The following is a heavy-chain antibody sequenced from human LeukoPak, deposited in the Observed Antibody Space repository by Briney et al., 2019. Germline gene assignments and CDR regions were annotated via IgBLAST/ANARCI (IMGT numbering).Heavy chain of an antibody. CDR3: AKPLEKYTYGGNFDY. J-gene: IGHJ4*02. CDR2: ISSSADST. D-gene: IGHD4-23*01. CDR1: GFTFSSYA. V-gene: IGHV3-23*01. Sequence: GGSLRLSCEASGFTFSSYAMSWVRQAPGKGLAWVSVISSSADSTYYADSVKGRFTIPRDNSKNTLYLQMNNVRAEDTAVYYCAKPLEKYTYGGNFDYWGQGILVTVSS.